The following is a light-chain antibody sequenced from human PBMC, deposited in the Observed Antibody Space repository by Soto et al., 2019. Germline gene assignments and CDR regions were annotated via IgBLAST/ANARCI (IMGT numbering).Light chain of an antibody. CDR3: SSYAGSWV. J-gene: IGLJ2*01. CDR2: EVS. V-gene: IGLV2-8*01. CDR1: SSDVGGYNY. Sequence: QSVLTQPPSASGSPGLSVTISCTGTSSDVGGYNYVSWYQQHPGKAPKLMIYEVSKRPSGVPDRFSGSKSGNTASLTVSGLQAEDEADYYCSSYAGSWVFGGGTKLTVL.